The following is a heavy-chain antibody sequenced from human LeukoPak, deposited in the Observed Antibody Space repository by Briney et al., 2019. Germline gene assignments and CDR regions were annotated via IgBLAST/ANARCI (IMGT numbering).Heavy chain of an antibody. CDR3: ASLIAVAGTPFDY. V-gene: IGHV3-7*01. J-gene: IGHJ4*02. CDR1: GFTFSSYS. D-gene: IGHD6-19*01. Sequence: GGSLRLSCAASGFTFSSYSMNWVRQAPGKGLEWVANIKQDGSEKYYVDSVKGRFTISRDNAKNSLYLQMNSLRAEDTAVYYCASLIAVAGTPFDYWGQGTLVTVSS. CDR2: IKQDGSEK.